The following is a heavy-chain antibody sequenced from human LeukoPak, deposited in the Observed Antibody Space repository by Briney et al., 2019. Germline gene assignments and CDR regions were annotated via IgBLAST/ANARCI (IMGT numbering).Heavy chain of an antibody. CDR2: TDTNGNT. D-gene: IGHD6-19*01. V-gene: IGHV4-4*07. Sequence: PSETLSLTCTVSGGSIRTYYWSWIRQPAGKGLEWIGRTDTNGNTNYGPSLKGRITMSVDTSKNQFSLKLSSVTAADTAVYYCARDRGSGWYVYWGQGTLVTVSS. J-gene: IGHJ4*02. CDR3: ARDRGSGWYVY. CDR1: GGSIRTYY.